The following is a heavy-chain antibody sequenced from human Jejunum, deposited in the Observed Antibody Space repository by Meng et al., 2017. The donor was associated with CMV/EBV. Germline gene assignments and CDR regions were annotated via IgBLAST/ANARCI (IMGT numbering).Heavy chain of an antibody. Sequence: FTSHDITWVRQATGQGLEWMGWMNPNSGDTGYAQKFQGRVTMTKNTSISTAYMELSSLKSEDTAVYYCARLSGGSGGGLYYYMDVWGKGTTVTVSS. CDR1: FTSHD. CDR3: ARLSGGSGGGLYYYMDV. D-gene: IGHD2-15*01. CDR2: MNPNSGDT. V-gene: IGHV1-8*01. J-gene: IGHJ6*03.